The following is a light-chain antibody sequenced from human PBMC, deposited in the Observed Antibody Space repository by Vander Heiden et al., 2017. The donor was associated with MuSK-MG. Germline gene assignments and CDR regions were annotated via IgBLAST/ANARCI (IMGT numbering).Light chain of an antibody. CDR2: DAS. CDR1: NIGSKN. V-gene: IGLV3-21*02. CDR3: QVWDGSSDHVV. Sequence: SHVLTQPPSVSGAPGQTARITCGGNNIGSKNVHWYQQKPGQAPVLVVYDASDRPSGIPERFSGSNSGNTATLTITRVEAGDEADYYCQVWDGSSDHVVFAGGTKLAVL. J-gene: IGLJ3*02.